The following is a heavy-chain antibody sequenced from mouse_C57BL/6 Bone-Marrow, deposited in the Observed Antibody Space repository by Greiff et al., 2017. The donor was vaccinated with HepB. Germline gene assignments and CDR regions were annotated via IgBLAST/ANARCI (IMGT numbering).Heavy chain of an antibody. D-gene: IGHD2-3*01. CDR3: ARRWLLGGDY. CDR1: GYTFTSYW. V-gene: IGHV1-55*01. Sequence: VQLQQPGAELVKPGASVKMSCKASGYTFTSYWITWVKQRPGQGLEWIGDIYPGSGSTNYNEKFKSKATLTVDPSSSTAYMQLSSLTSEDSAVYYCARRWLLGGDYWGQGTSVTVSS. J-gene: IGHJ4*01. CDR2: IYPGSGST.